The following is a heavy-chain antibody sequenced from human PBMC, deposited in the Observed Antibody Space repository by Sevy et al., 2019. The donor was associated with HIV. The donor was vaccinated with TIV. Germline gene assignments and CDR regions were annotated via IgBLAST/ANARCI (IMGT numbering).Heavy chain of an antibody. CDR1: GFTFSSYA. CDR2: ISGSGGST. D-gene: IGHD1-26*01. CDR3: AKVPHSGSYLRFFDY. V-gene: IGHV3-23*01. Sequence: GGSLRLSCAASGFTFSSYAMSWVRQAPGKGLEWVSAISGSGGSTYYADSVKGRFTISRDNSKNTLYLQMNSMRAEDTAVYYCAKVPHSGSYLRFFDYWGQGTLVTVSS. J-gene: IGHJ4*02.